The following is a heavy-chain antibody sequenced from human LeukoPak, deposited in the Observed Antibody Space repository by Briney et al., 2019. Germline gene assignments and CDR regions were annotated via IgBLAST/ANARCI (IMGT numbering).Heavy chain of an antibody. J-gene: IGHJ4*02. CDR2: INPNSGGT. CDR1: GYTFTGYY. CDR3: ARVAVAESYDY. V-gene: IGHV1-2*06. Sequence: ASVKISCKASGYTFTGYYMHWVRQAPGQGLEWMGRINPNSGGTNYAQKFQGRVTMTRDTSISTAYMELSRLRSDDTAVYYCARVAVAESYDYWGQGTLVTVSS. D-gene: IGHD6-19*01.